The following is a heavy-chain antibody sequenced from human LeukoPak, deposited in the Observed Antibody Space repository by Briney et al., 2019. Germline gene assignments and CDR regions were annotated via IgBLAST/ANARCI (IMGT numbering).Heavy chain of an antibody. CDR3: ARLAVVVAATTNWFDP. D-gene: IGHD2-15*01. V-gene: IGHV5-51*01. CDR1: GYSFTSYW. CDR2: IYPGDSDT. J-gene: IGHJ5*02. Sequence: GESLKIFCKGSGYSFTSYWIGWVRQMPGKGLEWMGIIYPGDSDTRYSPSFQGQVTISADKSISTAYLQWSSLKASDTAMYYCARLAVVVAATTNWFDPWGQGTLVTVSS.